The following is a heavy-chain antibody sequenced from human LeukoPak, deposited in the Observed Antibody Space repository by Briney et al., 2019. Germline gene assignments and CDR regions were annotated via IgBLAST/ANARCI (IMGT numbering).Heavy chain of an antibody. J-gene: IGHJ5*02. CDR1: GFPFNNYW. Sequence: GELLHLSSASGGFPFNNYWIHLGRQAPRKALMRVSSINTDGRTTRYAASVQGRFTISRDNAKNTLSLQMNSLRDDDTAVYYCARAGASGWYAAGWFDPWGQGTLVTVSS. D-gene: IGHD6-19*01. CDR2: INTDGRTT. CDR3: ARAGASGWYAAGWFDP. V-gene: IGHV3-74*01.